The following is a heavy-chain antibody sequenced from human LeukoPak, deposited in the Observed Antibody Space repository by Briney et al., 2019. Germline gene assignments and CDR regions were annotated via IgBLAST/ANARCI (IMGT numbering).Heavy chain of an antibody. V-gene: IGHV4-59*01. CDR1: GGSIRNYY. CDR3: ATPYSSGDGAFDI. CDR2: IHYSGST. Sequence: SETLSLTCTVSGGSIRNYYWSWIRQPPGKGLEWIGYIHYSGSTNYNPSLKSRVTISVDTSKNQFSLKLSSVTAADTAVYYCATPYSSGDGAFDIWGQGTMVTVSS. J-gene: IGHJ3*02. D-gene: IGHD3-22*01.